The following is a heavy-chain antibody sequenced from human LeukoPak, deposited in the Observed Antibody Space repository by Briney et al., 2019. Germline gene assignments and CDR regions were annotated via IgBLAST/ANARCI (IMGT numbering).Heavy chain of an antibody. V-gene: IGHV4-34*01. CDR1: GGSFSGYY. J-gene: IGHJ4*02. D-gene: IGHD6-13*01. CDR2: INHSGST. CDR3: ARGNPYVAAAGRDDY. Sequence: SETLSLTCAVYGGSFSGYYWSWIRQPPGKGLEWIGEINHSGSTNYNPSLKSRVIISVDTSKNQFSLKLSSVTAADTAVYYCARGNPYVAAAGRDDYWGQGTLVTVSS.